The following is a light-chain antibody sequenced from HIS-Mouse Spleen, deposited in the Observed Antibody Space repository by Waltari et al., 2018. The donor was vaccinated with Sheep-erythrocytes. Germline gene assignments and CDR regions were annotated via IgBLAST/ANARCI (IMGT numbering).Light chain of an antibody. J-gene: IGLJ3*02. CDR2: RNN. CDR1: SSNIGRNY. CDR3: AAWDDSLSGNWV. Sequence: QYVLTQPPSASGTPGQRVTISCSGSSSNIGRNYVYWYQQLPGTAPKLLIYRNNQRPSGVPDRFSGSKSGTSASLAISGLRSEDEADYYCAAWDDSLSGNWVFGGGTKLTVL. V-gene: IGLV1-47*01.